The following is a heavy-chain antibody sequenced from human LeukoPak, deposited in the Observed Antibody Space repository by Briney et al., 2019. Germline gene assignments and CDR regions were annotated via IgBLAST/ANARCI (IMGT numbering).Heavy chain of an antibody. CDR1: GFTFSSYA. J-gene: IGHJ4*02. CDR2: ISYDGSNK. D-gene: IGHD3-10*01. CDR3: ARDLGVDY. V-gene: IGHV3-30-3*01. Sequence: RTGGSLRLSCAASGFTFSSYAMHWVRQAPGKGLEWVAVISYDGSNKYYADSVKGRFTISRDNAKNSLYLQMNSLRAEGTAVYYCARDLGVDYWGQGTLVTVSS.